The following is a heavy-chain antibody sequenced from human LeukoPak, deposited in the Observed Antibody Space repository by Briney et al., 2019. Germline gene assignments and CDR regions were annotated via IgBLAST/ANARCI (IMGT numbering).Heavy chain of an antibody. D-gene: IGHD5-18*01. V-gene: IGHV4-4*02. CDR3: ARVGPEYSYAGDY. Sequence: PSETLSLTWTVSGGSICSSNWWSWVRQPPGKGLEWIGEIYHSGSTNYNPSLKSRVTISVDKSKNQFSLKLSSVTAADTAVYYCARVGPEYSYAGDYWGQGTLVTVSS. CDR1: GGSICSSNW. CDR2: IYHSGST. J-gene: IGHJ4*02.